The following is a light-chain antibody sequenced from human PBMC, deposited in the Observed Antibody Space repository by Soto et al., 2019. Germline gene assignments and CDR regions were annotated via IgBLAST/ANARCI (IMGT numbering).Light chain of an antibody. V-gene: IGKV3D-20*02. Sequence: EIVLTQSPGTLSFSPGERATLSCRASQSISSSYLAWYQQKPGQAPRLLIYGTSSRATGTPDRFSGSGSGTDFTLTISRLEPEDFAVYYCQQRSNWPPLTFGQGTRLEI. J-gene: IGKJ5*01. CDR2: GTS. CDR3: QQRSNWPPLT. CDR1: QSISSSY.